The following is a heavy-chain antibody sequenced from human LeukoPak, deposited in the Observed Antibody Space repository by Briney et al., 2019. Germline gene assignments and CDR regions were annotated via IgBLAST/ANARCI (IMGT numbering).Heavy chain of an antibody. V-gene: IGHV4-61*02. CDR3: AGEHGFDSSGYYFPHH. CDR1: GDSVSSDNYY. Sequence: SETLSLTCTVSGDSVSSDNYYWSWIRQPAGKGLEWIGRIYTSGNINYNPSLKGRVTISVDTFKNQFSLKLSSVTAADTAVYYCAGEHGFDSSGYYFPHHWGQGTLVTVSS. D-gene: IGHD3-22*01. J-gene: IGHJ5*02. CDR2: IYTSGNI.